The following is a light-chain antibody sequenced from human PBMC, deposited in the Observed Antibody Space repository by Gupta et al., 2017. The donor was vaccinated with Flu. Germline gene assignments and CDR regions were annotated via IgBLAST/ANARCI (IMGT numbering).Light chain of an antibody. CDR1: DLGTKY. V-gene: IGLV3-1*01. CDR2: QDS. Sequence: SYELTQLPSLPVSPGQTVNITCSGYDLGTKYVCWYQQKPGQAPVVVIHQDSTRPAGIPERFSASNAGKTATLSSSGTQALDAADYYCQTWDSDTRVWVFGGGTKLTVL. J-gene: IGLJ3*02. CDR3: QTWDSDTRVWV.